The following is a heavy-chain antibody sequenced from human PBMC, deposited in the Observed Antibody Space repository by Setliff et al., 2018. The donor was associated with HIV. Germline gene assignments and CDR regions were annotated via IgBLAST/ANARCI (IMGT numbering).Heavy chain of an antibody. CDR3: ARIRAEAPGSFDY. CDR2: VHHSGST. D-gene: IGHD1-1*01. J-gene: IGHJ4*02. Sequence: PSETLSLTCAVHGGPLTDHYWNWIRQSPGKGLEWIAEVHHSGSTNYNPSLKSRVTISVDTSKNQFSLKLSSVTAADTAVYHCARIRAEAPGSFDYWGQGTLVTVSS. V-gene: IGHV4-34*01. CDR1: GGPLTDHY.